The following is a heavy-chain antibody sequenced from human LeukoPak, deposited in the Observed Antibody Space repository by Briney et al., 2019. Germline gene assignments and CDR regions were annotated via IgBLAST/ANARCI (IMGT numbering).Heavy chain of an antibody. V-gene: IGHV3-66*01. Sequence: GGSLRLSCAASGFTVRSNYMGWVRQAPGKGLEWVSVIYSGGSTYYADSVKGRFTISRDISKNTLYLQMNSLRAEDTAVYCCARDPQVTAIHDAFDIWGQGTMVTVSS. CDR3: ARDPQVTAIHDAFDI. CDR2: IYSGGST. D-gene: IGHD2-21*02. CDR1: GFTVRSNY. J-gene: IGHJ3*02.